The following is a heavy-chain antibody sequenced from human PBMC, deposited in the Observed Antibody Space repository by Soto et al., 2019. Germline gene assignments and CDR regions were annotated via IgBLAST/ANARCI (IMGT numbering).Heavy chain of an antibody. Sequence: SETLSLTCTVSGGSISSGGYYWSWIRQHPGKGLEWIGYIYYSGSTYYNPSLKSRVTISVDTSKNQFSLKLSSVTAADTAVYYCARGTIAVAGTFDYWGQGTLVTVSS. CDR2: IYYSGST. J-gene: IGHJ4*02. D-gene: IGHD6-19*01. CDR3: ARGTIAVAGTFDY. V-gene: IGHV4-31*03. CDR1: GGSISSGGYY.